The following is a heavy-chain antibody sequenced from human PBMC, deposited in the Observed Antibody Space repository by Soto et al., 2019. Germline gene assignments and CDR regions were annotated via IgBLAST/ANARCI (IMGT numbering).Heavy chain of an antibody. V-gene: IGHV1-18*04. Sequence: ASVKVSCKASGYTFTSYGISWARQAPGQGLEWMGWISAYNGNTNYAQKLQGRVTMTTDTSTSTAYMELRSLRSDDTAVYYCAVTYYYDSSGYSPSYYFDYWGQGTLVTVSS. CDR1: GYTFTSYG. D-gene: IGHD3-22*01. CDR2: ISAYNGNT. J-gene: IGHJ4*02. CDR3: AVTYYYDSSGYSPSYYFDY.